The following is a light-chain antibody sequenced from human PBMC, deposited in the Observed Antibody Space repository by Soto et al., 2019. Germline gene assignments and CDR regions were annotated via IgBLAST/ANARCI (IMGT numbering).Light chain of an antibody. J-gene: IGKJ1*01. CDR2: GAS. V-gene: IGKV3-15*01. Sequence: EIVMTQSPATLSVSPGERATLSCRASQSVGSNLAWYQQKPGQAPSLLMYGASTRAPGIPARFSGSGSGAEFTLTISSLQAEDFVVYYCQQYNNRPPWTFGQGTKVEIK. CDR1: QSVGSN. CDR3: QQYNNRPPWT.